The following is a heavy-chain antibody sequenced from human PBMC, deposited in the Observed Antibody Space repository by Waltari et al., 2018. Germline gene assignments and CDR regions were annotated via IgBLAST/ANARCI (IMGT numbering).Heavy chain of an antibody. CDR1: GGSISSDNYY. D-gene: IGHD1-26*01. J-gene: IGHJ4*02. Sequence: QLQLLESGPGLVTPSETLSLTCAVSGGSISSDNYYWGWIRQPPGKGPEYIASLYHPGRTYYNPSLNSRVTISTDASKNQFSLKMNSVTAADTAVYYCARLFGSGSPSRFDYWGRGMLVTVSS. CDR3: ARLFGSGSPSRFDY. CDR2: LYHPGRT. V-gene: IGHV4-39*01.